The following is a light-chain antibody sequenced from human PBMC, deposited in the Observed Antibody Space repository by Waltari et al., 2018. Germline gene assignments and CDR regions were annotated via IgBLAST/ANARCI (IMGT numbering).Light chain of an antibody. J-gene: IGLJ3*02. V-gene: IGLV4-69*01. CDR2: SYSNGVE. CDR3: QTWATGIVV. Sequence: VVTQSPSASASLGAPLKLTSTLSSGQADYVIAWHQQQPQKSPKYLMKSYSNGVERKGDGIPDRCSGSSSGAERYLVISGLQSDDEADYYCQTWATGIVVFGGGTKLTVL. CDR1: SGQADYV.